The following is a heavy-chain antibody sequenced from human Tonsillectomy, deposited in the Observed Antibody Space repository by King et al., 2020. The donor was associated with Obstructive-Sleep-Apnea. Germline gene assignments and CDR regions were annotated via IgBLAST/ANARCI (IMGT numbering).Heavy chain of an antibody. CDR2: IYYSGST. V-gene: IGHV4-31*03. Sequence: VQLQESGPGLVKPSQTLSLNCTVSGVSISSGGSYWSWIRQHPGKGLEWIWYIYYSGSTYYNPSLKSRVTISVETSKNQFSLKLSSVTAADTAVYYCARIIIGNSDYFDYWGQGTLVTVSS. CDR3: ARIIIGNSDYFDY. CDR1: GVSISSGGSY. D-gene: IGHD4-23*01. J-gene: IGHJ4*02.